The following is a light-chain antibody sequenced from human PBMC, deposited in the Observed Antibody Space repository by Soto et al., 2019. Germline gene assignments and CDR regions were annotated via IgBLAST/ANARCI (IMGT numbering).Light chain of an antibody. CDR1: QRVRSSY. V-gene: IGKV3-20*01. CDR2: GTS. CDR3: QEYDRSPIT. Sequence: EIVLTQSPGSLSLSPGDRATLSCRTSQRVRSSYLAWYQQKPGQAPRLLISGTSSRATGIPDRFSGSGSGTDFTLTISRLEPEDLAVYYCQEYDRSPITFGQGTRLEI. J-gene: IGKJ5*01.